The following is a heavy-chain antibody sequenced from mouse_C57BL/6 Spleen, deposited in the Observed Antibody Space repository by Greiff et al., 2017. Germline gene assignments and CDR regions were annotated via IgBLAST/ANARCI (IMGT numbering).Heavy chain of an antibody. CDR1: GFSLTSYG. CDR2: IWSGGST. D-gene: IGHD2-4*01. J-gene: IGHJ3*01. Sequence: QVQLQQSGPGLVQPSQSLSITCTVSGFSLTSYGVHWVRQSPGKGLEWLGVIWSGGSTDYNAAFISRLSISKDNSKSQVFFKMNSLQADDTAIYXCATPCIYYDREFAYWGQGTLVTVSA. CDR3: ATPCIYYDREFAY. V-gene: IGHV2-2*01.